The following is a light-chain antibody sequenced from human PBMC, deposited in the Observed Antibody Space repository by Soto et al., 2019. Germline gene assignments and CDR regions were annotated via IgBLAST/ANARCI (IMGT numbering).Light chain of an antibody. CDR3: CLYAYDNGGL. J-gene: IGLJ2*01. CDR2: EGT. Sequence: QSALTQPASVSGSPGQSITISCTGPSGDVLSYDAVSWYQHHPGKAPKLLIYEGTKRPSGVSDRFSGHKSGHMASLTISGLQAEDEADYYCCLYAYDNGGLFGGGTKLTVL. CDR1: SGDVLSYDA. V-gene: IGLV2-23*01.